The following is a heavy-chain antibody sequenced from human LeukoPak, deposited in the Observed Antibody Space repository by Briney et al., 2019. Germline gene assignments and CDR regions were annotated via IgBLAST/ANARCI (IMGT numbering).Heavy chain of an antibody. D-gene: IGHD1-26*01. CDR1: GFTFSSYA. J-gene: IGHJ4*02. CDR2: INGSCGSN. V-gene: IGHV3-23*01. Sequence: PWGSLRLSWAASGFTFSSYAMSWVRQAPGEGLEWVSAINGSCGSNYYADSVKGPFTISRDNSKNTLYLQMSSLRAEDTAVYYCAKDARRLLGASGPDFDYWGQGTLVTVSS. CDR3: AKDARRLLGASGPDFDY.